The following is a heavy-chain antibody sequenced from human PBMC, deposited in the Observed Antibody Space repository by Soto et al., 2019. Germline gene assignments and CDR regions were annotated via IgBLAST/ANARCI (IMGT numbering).Heavy chain of an antibody. CDR1: GFPFADYA. J-gene: IGHJ4*02. D-gene: IGHD3-22*01. Sequence: GGSLRLSCAASGFPFADYAMHWVRHAPGKGLEWVSGIHWNSGSMGYADSVKGRFTVSRDNAKNSLYLQMNSLRLEDTALYYCVKETGNYYDSSGYYFDYWGQGTLVTVSS. V-gene: IGHV3-9*01. CDR3: VKETGNYYDSSGYYFDY. CDR2: IHWNSGSM.